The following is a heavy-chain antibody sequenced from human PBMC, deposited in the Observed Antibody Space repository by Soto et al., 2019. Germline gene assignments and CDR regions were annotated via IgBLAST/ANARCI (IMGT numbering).Heavy chain of an antibody. CDR1: GYTFTSYA. D-gene: IGHD3-22*01. V-gene: IGHV1-2*04. CDR3: ARSYYYDSSGYYFGEYYFDY. CDR2: INPNSGGT. J-gene: IGHJ4*02. Sequence: ASVKVSCKASGYTFTSYAMNWVRQAPGQGLEWMGWINPNSGGTNYAQKFQGWVTMTRDTSISTAYMELSRLRSDDTAVYYCARSYYYDSSGYYFGEYYFDYWGQGTLVTVSS.